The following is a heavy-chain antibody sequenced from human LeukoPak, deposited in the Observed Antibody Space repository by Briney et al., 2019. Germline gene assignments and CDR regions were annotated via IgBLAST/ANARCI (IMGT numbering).Heavy chain of an antibody. V-gene: IGHV1-24*01. D-gene: IGHD3-10*01. J-gene: IGHJ6*03. Sequence: ASVKVSCKVSGYTLTELSMHWVRQAPGKGLEWMGGFDPEDGETIYARKFQGRVTMTEDTSTDTAYMELSSLRSEDTAVYYCATGGPRSTAYYYYYYMDVWGKGTTVTVSS. CDR1: GYTLTELS. CDR2: FDPEDGET. CDR3: ATGGPRSTAYYYYYYMDV.